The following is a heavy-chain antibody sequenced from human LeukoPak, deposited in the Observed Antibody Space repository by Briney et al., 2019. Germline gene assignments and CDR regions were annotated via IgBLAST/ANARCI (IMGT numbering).Heavy chain of an antibody. D-gene: IGHD6-13*01. V-gene: IGHV3-7*03. J-gene: IGHJ5*02. CDR2: IKQDGSEK. Sequence: PGGSLRLSCAASGFTFSSYWMSWVRQAPGKGLEWVANIKQDGSEKYYVDSVKGRFTISRDNAKNSLYLQMNSLRAEDTALYYCARDEESIAAPKFNWFDPWGQGTLVTVSS. CDR1: GFTFSSYW. CDR3: ARDEESIAAPKFNWFDP.